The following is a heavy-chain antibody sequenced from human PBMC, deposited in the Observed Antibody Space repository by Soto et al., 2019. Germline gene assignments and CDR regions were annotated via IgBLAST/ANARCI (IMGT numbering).Heavy chain of an antibody. CDR2: INSDGSST. CDR1: GFTFSTYW. Sequence: EVQLVESGGGLVQPGGSLRLSCAASGFTFSTYWMHWVRQPPGRGLVWVSRINSDGSSTNYADSVKGRFTISRDNAKNTLYLQMNSLRAEDTAVYYCARGFYDSSGTYSPPFDHWGKGPLVTVSS. CDR3: ARGFYDSSGTYSPPFDH. J-gene: IGHJ4*02. V-gene: IGHV3-74*01. D-gene: IGHD3-22*01.